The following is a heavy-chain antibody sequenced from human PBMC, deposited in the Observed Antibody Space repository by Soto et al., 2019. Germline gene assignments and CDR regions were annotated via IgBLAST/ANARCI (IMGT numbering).Heavy chain of an antibody. CDR1: GFTFSSYA. J-gene: IGHJ4*02. D-gene: IGHD3-3*01. CDR2: ISGSGGST. V-gene: IGHV3-23*01. Sequence: GGSLRLSCAASGFTFSSYAMSWVRQAPGKGLEWVSAISGSGGSTYYADSVKGRFTISRDNTKNTLYLQMNSLRAEDTAVYYCAKGGLIGGPYYDVGSGLLYYFDYWGQGTLVTVSS. CDR3: AKGGLIGGPYYDVGSGLLYYFDY.